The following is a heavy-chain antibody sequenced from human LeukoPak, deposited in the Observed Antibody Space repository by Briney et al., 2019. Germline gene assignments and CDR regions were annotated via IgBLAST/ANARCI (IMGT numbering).Heavy chain of an antibody. CDR2: IYRSGRT. V-gene: IGHV3-66*01. D-gene: IGHD2-2*01. Sequence: GGSLRLSCVASGFTVSGTYMTWVRQAPGKGLEWVSLIYRSGRTYYADSVKGRFTISRDNSKNTLYLQMNSLRAEDTAVYYCARGTSFVPGANSNDAFDIWGQGTMVTVSS. CDR1: GFTVSGTY. CDR3: ARGTSFVPGANSNDAFDI. J-gene: IGHJ3*02.